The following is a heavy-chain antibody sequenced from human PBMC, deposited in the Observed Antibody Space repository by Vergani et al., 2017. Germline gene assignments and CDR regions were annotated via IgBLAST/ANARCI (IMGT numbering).Heavy chain of an antibody. J-gene: IGHJ4*02. CDR3: ARGLPTSTNFDY. Sequence: QLQLQESGSGLVKPSQTLSLTCAVSGGSIISGGYSWSWIRQPPGKGLEWIGYIYHSGSTYYNPSLKSRVTISVDRSKNQFSLKLSSVTAADTAVYYCARGLPTSTNFDYWGQGTLVTVSS. CDR2: IYHSGST. D-gene: IGHD1-26*01. V-gene: IGHV4-30-2*01. CDR1: GGSIISGGYS.